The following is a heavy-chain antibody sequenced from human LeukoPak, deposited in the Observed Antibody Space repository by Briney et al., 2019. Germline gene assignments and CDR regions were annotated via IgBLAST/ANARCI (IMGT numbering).Heavy chain of an antibody. CDR1: RYTFTSYG. Sequence: GASVKVSCKASRYTFTSYGISWVRQAPGQGLEWMGWISAYNGNTNYAQKLQGRVTMTTDTSTSTAYMELRSLRSDDTAVYYCASGPVAGTGGAGFDYWGQGTLVTVSS. CDR3: ASGPVAGTGGAGFDY. CDR2: ISAYNGNT. J-gene: IGHJ4*02. D-gene: IGHD6-19*01. V-gene: IGHV1-18*01.